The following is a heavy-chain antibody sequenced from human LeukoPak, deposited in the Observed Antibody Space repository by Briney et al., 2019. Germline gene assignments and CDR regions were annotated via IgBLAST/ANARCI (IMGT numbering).Heavy chain of an antibody. CDR3: ARTAMGDYVRFPNDY. CDR2: LGRSGEYT. D-gene: IGHD4-17*01. V-gene: IGHV3-23*01. Sequence: GGSLRLSCAASGFRFTGYSMSWVRQAPGKGLEWVAGLGRSGEYTCYADSVKGRFTISRDNSKNTLYLQMNSLRAEDTALYYCARTAMGDYVRFPNDYWGQGTLVTVSS. CDR1: GFRFTGYS. J-gene: IGHJ4*02.